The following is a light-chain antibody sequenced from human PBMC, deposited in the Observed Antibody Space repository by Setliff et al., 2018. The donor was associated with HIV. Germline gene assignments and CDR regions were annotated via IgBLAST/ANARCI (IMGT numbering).Light chain of an antibody. Sequence: QSALPQPPSVSGAPGQRVTISCTGSSSNIGAGYDVQWYQHLPGAGPKPLIYGNNSRPSGVPDRFSGSRSGTSASLAITGLQAEDDADYYCQSYDNILNGLYIFGTGTKVTVL. CDR1: SSNIGAGYD. CDR3: QSYDNILNGLYI. J-gene: IGLJ1*01. V-gene: IGLV1-40*01. CDR2: GNN.